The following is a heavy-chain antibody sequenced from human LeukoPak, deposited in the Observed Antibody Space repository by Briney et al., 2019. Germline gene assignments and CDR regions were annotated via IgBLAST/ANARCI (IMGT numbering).Heavy chain of an antibody. J-gene: IGHJ4*02. CDR2: SSGSGGST. Sequence: GGSLRLSCAASGFTFSSYAMSWVRQAPGKGLEWVSASSGSGGSTYYADSVKGRSTISRDNSKNTLYLQMNSLRAEDTAVYYCAKGPAFYYDSSGSYFDFWGQGTLVTVSS. CDR3: AKGPAFYYDSSGSYFDF. V-gene: IGHV3-23*01. D-gene: IGHD3-22*01. CDR1: GFTFSSYA.